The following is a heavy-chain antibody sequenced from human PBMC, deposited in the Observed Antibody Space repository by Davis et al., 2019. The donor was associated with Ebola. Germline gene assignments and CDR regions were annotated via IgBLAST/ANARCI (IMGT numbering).Heavy chain of an antibody. CDR3: AKEENYYGSGSYWYYFDY. CDR2: IYSGGST. CDR1: GFTVSSNY. D-gene: IGHD3-10*01. Sequence: GGSLRFSCAASGFTVSSNYMSWVRQAPGKGLEWVSVIYSGGSTYYADSVKGRFTISRDNSKNTLYLQMNSLRAEDTAVYYCAKEENYYGSGSYWYYFDYWGQGTLVTVSS. V-gene: IGHV3-53*01. J-gene: IGHJ4*02.